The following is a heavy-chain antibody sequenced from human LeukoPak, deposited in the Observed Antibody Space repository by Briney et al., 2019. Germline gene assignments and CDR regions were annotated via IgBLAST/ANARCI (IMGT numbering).Heavy chain of an antibody. V-gene: IGHV3-30*02. D-gene: IGHD6-13*01. CDR3: ASNSRAPYYYYYMDV. CDR2: IRSDGSNT. CDR1: GFIFSSKG. J-gene: IGHJ6*03. Sequence: GGSLRLSCAASGFIFSSKGMLWVRQAPGKGLEWVAFIRSDGSNTYYADSVKGRFTISRDNSKNTLYLQMNSLRAEDTAVYYCASNSRAPYYYYYMDVWGKGTTVTVSS.